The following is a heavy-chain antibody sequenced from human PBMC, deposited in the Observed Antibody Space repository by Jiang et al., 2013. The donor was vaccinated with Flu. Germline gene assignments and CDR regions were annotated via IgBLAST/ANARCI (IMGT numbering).Heavy chain of an antibody. CDR1: GFTFEDYA. CDR2: ISWESGSI. CDR3: AKVRHYDSRGFYADGCFDY. J-gene: IGHJ4*02. D-gene: IGHD3-22*01. Sequence: VQLVESGGGLAQPGSFLRLSCVASGFTFEDYAMHWVRQVPGKGLEWVSGISWESGSIGYADSVKGRFTISRDNAKNSLYLQMNTLRVEDTAVYYCAKVRHYDSRGFYADGCFDYWGQGTLVTVSS. V-gene: IGHV3-9*01.